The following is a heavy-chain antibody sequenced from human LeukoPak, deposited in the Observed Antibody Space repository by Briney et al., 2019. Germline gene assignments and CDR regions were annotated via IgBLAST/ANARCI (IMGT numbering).Heavy chain of an antibody. CDR1: GYTFTGYY. CDR3: AKGIRLAVAGRGNAFDL. Sequence: ASVKVSCKASGYTFTGYYMHWVRQVPGQGLEWMGWINPNSGGTNYAQKFQGRVTMTRDTSISTAYMELSRLRPEDTALYYCAKGIRLAVAGRGNAFDLWGQGTMVTVSS. V-gene: IGHV1-2*02. CDR2: INPNSGGT. D-gene: IGHD6-19*01. J-gene: IGHJ3*01.